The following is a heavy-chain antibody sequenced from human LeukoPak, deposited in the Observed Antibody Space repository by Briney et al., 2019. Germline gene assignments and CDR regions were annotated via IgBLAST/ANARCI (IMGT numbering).Heavy chain of an antibody. J-gene: IGHJ6*02. CDR1: GGTFSSYA. CDR3: ARDCSSTSRHFEAVYYYGMDV. V-gene: IGHV1-69*13. CDR2: IIPIFGTA. D-gene: IGHD2-2*01. Sequence: SVKVSCKASGGTFSSYAISWVRQAPGQGLEWMGGIIPIFGTANYAQKFQGRVTITADESTSTAYMELSSLRSEDTAVYYCARDCSSTSRHFEAVYYYGMDVWGQGTTVTVSS.